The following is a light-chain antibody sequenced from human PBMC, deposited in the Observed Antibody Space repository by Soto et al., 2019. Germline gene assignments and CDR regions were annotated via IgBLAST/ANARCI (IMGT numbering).Light chain of an antibody. CDR3: ATWDDRLQGLV. CDR1: SSNIGSDT. CDR2: CNN. J-gene: IGLJ2*01. V-gene: IGLV1-44*01. Sequence: QSVVTQPPSASGTPGQRVTISCSGSSSNIGSDTVNWYQQVPGTAPKLLIYCNNQRPSGVPDRFSGSKSGTSASLAIRGLQSEDEADYFCATWDDRLQGLVFGGGTKLTVL.